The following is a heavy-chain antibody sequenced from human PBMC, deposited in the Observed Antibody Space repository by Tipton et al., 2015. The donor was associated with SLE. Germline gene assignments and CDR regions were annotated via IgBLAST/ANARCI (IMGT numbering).Heavy chain of an antibody. CDR2: ISGSGGST. Sequence: SLRLSCAASGFTFSSYAMSWVRQAPGKGLEWVSAISGSGGSTYYADSVKGRFTISRDNSKNTLYLQMNSLRAEDTAVYYCAKHTRYYDSSGYSDYWGQGTLVTVSS. J-gene: IGHJ4*02. CDR3: AKHTRYYDSSGYSDY. D-gene: IGHD3-22*01. CDR1: GFTFSSYA. V-gene: IGHV3-23*01.